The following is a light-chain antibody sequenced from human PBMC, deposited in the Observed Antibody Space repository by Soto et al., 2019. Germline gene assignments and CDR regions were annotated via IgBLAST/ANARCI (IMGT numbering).Light chain of an antibody. CDR3: QSYDYSLSGLYV. CDR1: SSNIGAGYD. CDR2: GNS. Sequence: QSVLTQPPSVSGAPGQRVTISCTGSSSNIGAGYDVHWYQQLPGTAPKLLIYGNSNRPSGVPDRFSGSKSGTSASLAITGLQAEDEAEYYCQSYDYSLSGLYVFGTGTKVTVL. V-gene: IGLV1-40*01. J-gene: IGLJ1*01.